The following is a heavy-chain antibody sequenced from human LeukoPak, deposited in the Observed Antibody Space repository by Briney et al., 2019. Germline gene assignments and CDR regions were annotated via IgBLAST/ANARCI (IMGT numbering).Heavy chain of an antibody. CDR2: IIPIFGTA. CDR3: ARGATYSSYYFDY. CDR1: TXXXYA. V-gene: IGHV1-69*01. D-gene: IGHD5-18*01. Sequence: TXXXYAISWVRQAPGQGLEWMGGIIPIFGTANYAQKFQGRVTITADESTSTAYMELSSLRSEDTAVYYCARGATYSSYYFDYWGQGTLVTVSS. J-gene: IGHJ4*02.